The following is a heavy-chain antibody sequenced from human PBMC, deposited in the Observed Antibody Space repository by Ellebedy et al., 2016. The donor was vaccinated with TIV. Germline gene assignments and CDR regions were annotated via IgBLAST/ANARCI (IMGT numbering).Heavy chain of an antibody. Sequence: GESLKISCTASGFTVGNNYMNWLRQAPGKGLEWVSYISHSSTYTNYADSVKGRFTISRDDAKNSLFLQMNSLRAEDTAVYYCARSGEHDTWGQGTLVTVSS. CDR2: ISHSSTYT. CDR1: GFTVGNNY. D-gene: IGHD1-26*01. J-gene: IGHJ5*02. V-gene: IGHV3-11*06. CDR3: ARSGEHDT.